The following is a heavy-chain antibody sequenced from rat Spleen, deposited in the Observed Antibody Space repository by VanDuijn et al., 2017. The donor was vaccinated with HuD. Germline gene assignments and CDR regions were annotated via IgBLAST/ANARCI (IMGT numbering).Heavy chain of an antibody. CDR2: ITNTGGAT. J-gene: IGHJ2*01. D-gene: IGHD1-8*01. Sequence: EVQLVESDGGLVQPGRSLKLSCAASGFTFNNYWMTWVRQAPGKGLEWIASITNTGGATYYPDSVKGRFTISRDTAKSTLYLQMNSLRSEDTATYYCTRDSYRSYVSHYWGQGVMVTVSS. V-gene: IGHV5-31*01. CDR3: TRDSYRSYVSHY. CDR1: GFTFNNYW.